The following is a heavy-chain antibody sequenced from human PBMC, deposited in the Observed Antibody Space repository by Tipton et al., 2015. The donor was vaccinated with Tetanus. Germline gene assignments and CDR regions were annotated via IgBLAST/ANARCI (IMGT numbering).Heavy chain of an antibody. CDR2: IYYSGDT. V-gene: IGHV4-39*01. J-gene: IGHJ4*02. Sequence: TLSLTCTVSGASIRGGTFYWGWIRQPPRKGLEWIGSIYYSGDTYYIPSLKSRVTISVDTSTNQFSLSLSSMAAADTGVYYCAGHQGASFAPFDYWGQGKLVTVSS. CDR3: AGHQGASFAPFDY. CDR1: GASIRGGTFY. D-gene: IGHD4/OR15-4a*01.